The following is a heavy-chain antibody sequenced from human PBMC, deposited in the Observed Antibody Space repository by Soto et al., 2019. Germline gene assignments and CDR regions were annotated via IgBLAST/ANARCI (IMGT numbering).Heavy chain of an antibody. CDR3: AKRISSSSPNDY. V-gene: IGHV3-23*01. CDR2: ISGSGLST. D-gene: IGHD6-6*01. J-gene: IGHJ4*02. CDR1: GFTFSSYA. Sequence: EVQLLESGGGLVQSGGSLRLSCGTSGFTFSSYAMNWVRQAPGKGLEWVSSISGSGLSTYYADSVKGRFTISRDNSKNTLFLEMNSLRADDTAVYYCAKRISSSSPNDYWGQGTLVTVSS.